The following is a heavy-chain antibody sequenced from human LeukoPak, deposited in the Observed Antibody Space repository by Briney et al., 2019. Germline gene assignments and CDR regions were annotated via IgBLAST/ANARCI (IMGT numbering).Heavy chain of an antibody. V-gene: IGHV3-30-3*01. CDR2: ISYDGSNK. CDR3: ARDRRGMIVVDTDAFDI. Sequence: PGRSLRLSCAASGFTFSSYAMHWVRQAPGKGLEWVAVISYDGSNKYYADSVKGRFTISRDNSKNTLYLQMNSLRAEDTAVYYCARDRRGMIVVDTDAFDIWGQGTMVTVSS. CDR1: GFTFSSYA. D-gene: IGHD3-22*01. J-gene: IGHJ3*02.